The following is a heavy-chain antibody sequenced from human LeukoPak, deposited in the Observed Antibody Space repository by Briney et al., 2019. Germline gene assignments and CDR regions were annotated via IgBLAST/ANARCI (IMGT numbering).Heavy chain of an antibody. Sequence: SETLSLTCTVSGGSISSSGSYWGWIRQPPGKGLEWIGNIYSSGNAYYNPSLKSRVAISLDTSKNQFSLKLTSVTASDTAIYYCARGRDYGDYWGQGTLVTVSS. V-gene: IGHV4-39*07. CDR2: IYSSGNA. J-gene: IGHJ4*02. CDR3: ARGRDYGDY. CDR1: GGSISSSGSY.